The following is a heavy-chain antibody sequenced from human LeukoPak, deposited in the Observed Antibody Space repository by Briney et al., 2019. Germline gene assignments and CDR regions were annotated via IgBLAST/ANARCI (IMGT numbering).Heavy chain of an antibody. CDR1: GFTFSSYS. CDR3: ASERGSYLIGYYFDY. D-gene: IGHD1-26*01. J-gene: IGHJ4*02. Sequence: GGSLRLSCAASGFTFSSYSMNWVRQAPGKGLEWVSSISSSSSYIYYADSVKGRFTISRDNAKNSLYLQINSLRAEDTAVYYCASERGSYLIGYYFDYWGQGTLVTVSS. V-gene: IGHV3-21*01. CDR2: ISSSSSYI.